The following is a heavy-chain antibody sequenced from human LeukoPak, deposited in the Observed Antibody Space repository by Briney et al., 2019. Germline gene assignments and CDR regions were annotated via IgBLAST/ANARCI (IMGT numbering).Heavy chain of an antibody. D-gene: IGHD3-9*01. Sequence: GGSLGLSCAASGFTFSSYSMNWVRQAPGKGLEWVSAISGSGGSTYYADSVKGRFTISRDNSKNTLYLQMNSLRAEDTAVYYCAKGPYFDITVFGYYYMDVWGKGTTVTVSS. CDR1: GFTFSSYS. CDR3: AKGPYFDITVFGYYYMDV. CDR2: ISGSGGST. J-gene: IGHJ6*03. V-gene: IGHV3-23*01.